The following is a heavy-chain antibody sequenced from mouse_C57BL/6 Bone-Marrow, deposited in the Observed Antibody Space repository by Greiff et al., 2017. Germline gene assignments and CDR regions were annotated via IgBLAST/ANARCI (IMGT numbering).Heavy chain of an antibody. CDR3: ARRWLPHYYAMDY. Sequence: EVKLVESGGDLVKPGGSLKLSCAASGFTFSSYGMSWVRQTPDKRLEWVATISSGGSYTYYPDSVTGRFTISRDNAKNTLYLQMSSLKSEDTAMYYCARRWLPHYYAMDYWGQGTSVTVSS. V-gene: IGHV5-6*02. CDR1: GFTFSSYG. J-gene: IGHJ4*01. CDR2: ISSGGSYT. D-gene: IGHD2-2*01.